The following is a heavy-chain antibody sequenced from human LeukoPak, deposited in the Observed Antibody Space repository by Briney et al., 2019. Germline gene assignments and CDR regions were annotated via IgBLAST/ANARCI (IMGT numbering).Heavy chain of an antibody. V-gene: IGHV4-59*08. Sequence: SETLSLTCAVYGGSFSGYYWSWIRQPPGKGLEWIGYIYYSGRTNYNPSLKSRVTISVDTSKNQFSLKLSSVTAAGTAVHYCARGAIQLWSLDYWGQGTLVTVSS. J-gene: IGHJ4*02. CDR1: GGSFSGYY. D-gene: IGHD5-18*01. CDR3: ARGAIQLWSLDY. CDR2: IYYSGRT.